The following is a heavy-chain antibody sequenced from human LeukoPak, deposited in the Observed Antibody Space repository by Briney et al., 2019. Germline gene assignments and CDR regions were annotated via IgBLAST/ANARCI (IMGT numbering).Heavy chain of an antibody. CDR1: GFTFSTYW. D-gene: IGHD3-9*01. V-gene: IGHV3-30*18. CDR2: ISFGGSAN. CDR3: AKDRTYYDILTGSFDF. Sequence: GGSLRLSCAASGFTFSTYWMHWVRQAPGKGLEWVAVISFGGSANYYADSVKGRFTISRDNSENTLYLQMNSLRAEDTAVYYCAKDRTYYDILTGSFDFWGQGTLVTVSS. J-gene: IGHJ4*02.